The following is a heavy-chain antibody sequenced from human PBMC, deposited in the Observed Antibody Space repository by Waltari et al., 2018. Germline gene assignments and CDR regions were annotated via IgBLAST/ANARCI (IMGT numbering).Heavy chain of an antibody. CDR3: VRDLWGREDY. CDR2: MTTGGSGT. D-gene: IGHD3-16*01. J-gene: IGHJ4*01. V-gene: IGHV3-74*01. Sequence: EVQLVESGGGLVQPGGSLRLSCTASGFTITGYWMHWVRQVPGKGRMWVTTMTTGGSGTSYADSVQGRFTRSRDNAKNTLYLQMNSLRAEDTSIYYCVRDLWGREDYWGHGTLVTVSS. CDR1: GFTITGYW.